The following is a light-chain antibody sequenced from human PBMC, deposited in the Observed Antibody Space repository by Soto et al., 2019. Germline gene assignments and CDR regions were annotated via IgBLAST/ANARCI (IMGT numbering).Light chain of an antibody. CDR1: QSVSSN. V-gene: IGKV3-15*01. J-gene: IGKJ3*01. Sequence: EIVMTHSPATLSVSPGERATLSCSANQSVSSNLAWYQQKPGQAPRLLIYGASTRATGIPARFSGSGSGTEFTLTISRLQSEDFAVYYCQQYTNWPLTFGPGTKVDIK. CDR2: GAS. CDR3: QQYTNWPLT.